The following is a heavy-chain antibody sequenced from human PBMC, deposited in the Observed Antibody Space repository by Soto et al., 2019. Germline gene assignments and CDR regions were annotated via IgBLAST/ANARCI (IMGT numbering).Heavy chain of an antibody. J-gene: IGHJ4*02. Sequence: QVQLEQSGAEVKKPGSSVKVSCKASGGTFSSYAISWVRQAPGQGLEWMGGIIPIFGTANYAQKFQGRVTITADKSTSTAYMELSSLRSEDTAVYYCARSPLYYYDSSGSYYFDYWGQGTLVTVSS. CDR3: ARSPLYYYDSSGSYYFDY. CDR2: IIPIFGTA. CDR1: GGTFSSYA. D-gene: IGHD3-22*01. V-gene: IGHV1-69*06.